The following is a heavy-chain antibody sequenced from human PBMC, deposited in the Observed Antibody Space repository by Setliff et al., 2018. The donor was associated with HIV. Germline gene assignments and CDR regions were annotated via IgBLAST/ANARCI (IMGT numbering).Heavy chain of an antibody. V-gene: IGHV4-4*07. D-gene: IGHD3-10*01. J-gene: IGHJ5*02. Sequence: PSETLSLTCTVSGGSISSYYWSWIRQPAGKGLEWVGRVYTTGSTNYNPSLKSRVSMSVDRSKNQFSLKLTSLTAADTAVYYCARGFDYGSDPGFFDPWGQGTLVTVSS. CDR3: ARGFDYGSDPGFFDP. CDR2: VYTTGST. CDR1: GGSISSYY.